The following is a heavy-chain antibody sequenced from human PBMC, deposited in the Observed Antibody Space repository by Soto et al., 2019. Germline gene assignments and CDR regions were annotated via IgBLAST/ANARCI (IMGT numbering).Heavy chain of an antibody. CDR3: TRAAWFPYLSFY. D-gene: IGHD3-10*01. V-gene: IGHV3-48*03. CDR1: GFTFSRFE. Sequence: HPEGSLRLSGAASGFTFSRFELHWVRQAPGKGLEWISYISSSGSTAYYASSVEGRSTISRDNANNSVYLQMDSLRAEDTALYYCTRAAWFPYLSFYWGQGALVTVSS. CDR2: ISSSGSTA. J-gene: IGHJ4*02.